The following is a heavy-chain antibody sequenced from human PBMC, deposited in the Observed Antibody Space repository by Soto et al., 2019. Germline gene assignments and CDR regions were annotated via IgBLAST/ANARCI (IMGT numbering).Heavy chain of an antibody. D-gene: IGHD2-8*01. CDR2: INHSGST. CDR3: AREKWFYFDY. V-gene: IGHV4-34*01. J-gene: IGHJ4*02. Sequence: SETLSLTCAVYGGSFSGYYWSWIRQPPGKGLEWIGEINHSGSTNYNPSLKSRVTISVDTSKNQFSLKLSSVTAADTAVYYCAREKWFYFDYWGQGTLVTVSS. CDR1: GGSFSGYY.